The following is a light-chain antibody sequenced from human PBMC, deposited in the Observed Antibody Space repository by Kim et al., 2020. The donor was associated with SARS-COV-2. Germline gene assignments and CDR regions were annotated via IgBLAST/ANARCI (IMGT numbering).Light chain of an antibody. CDR1: SSDVGGYNY. J-gene: IGLJ1*01. V-gene: IGLV2-8*01. CDR3: SSYAAISNFV. Sequence: QSALTQPPSASGSPGQSVTISCTGTSSDVGGYNYVSWDQQHPGKAPKLMIYEVSKRPSGVPDRCSGSKSGNTASLTVSGLQAEDEADYYCSSYAAISNFVFGTGTKGTVL. CDR2: EVS.